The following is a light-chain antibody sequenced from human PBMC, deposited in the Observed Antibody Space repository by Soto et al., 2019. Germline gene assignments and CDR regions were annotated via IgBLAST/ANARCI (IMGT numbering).Light chain of an antibody. J-gene: IGLJ1*01. V-gene: IGLV2-14*03. CDR1: SRDIGGYDF. CDR3: SSFSNSDTPYV. Sequence: QSALAQPASVSGSPGQSITISCAGTSRDIGGYDFVSWYQQHPGEVPKLIIFDVRDRPSGVSDRFSGSKSGDTASLTISGLQVEDEADYYCSSFSNSDTPYVFGTGTKVTVL. CDR2: DVR.